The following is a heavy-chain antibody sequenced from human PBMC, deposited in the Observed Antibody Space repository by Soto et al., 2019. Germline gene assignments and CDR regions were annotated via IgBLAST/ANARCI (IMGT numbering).Heavy chain of an antibody. V-gene: IGHV4-34*01. CDR1: GGSFSGYY. J-gene: IGHJ4*02. CDR3: ARDKITGLFGY. D-gene: IGHD2-8*02. CDR2: INHSGST. Sequence: SETLSLTCAVYGGSFSGYYWTWIRQPPGTGLEWIGEINHSGSTNYNPSLKSRVTISVDTSKNQFSLMLTSVTAADTAVYYCARDKITGLFGYWGQGTVVTVSS.